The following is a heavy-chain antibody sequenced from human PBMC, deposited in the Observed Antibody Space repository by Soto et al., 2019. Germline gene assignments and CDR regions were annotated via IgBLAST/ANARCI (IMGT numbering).Heavy chain of an antibody. Sequence: ESGGGLVKPGGSLRLSCAASGFTFSSYSMNWVRQAPGKGLEWVSSISSSSSYIYYADSVKGRFTISRDNAKNSLYLQMNSLRAEDTAVYYCARDRREYCSSTSCLNGMDVWGQGTTVTVSS. CDR2: ISSSSSYI. J-gene: IGHJ6*02. V-gene: IGHV3-21*01. CDR3: ARDRREYCSSTSCLNGMDV. CDR1: GFTFSSYS. D-gene: IGHD2-2*01.